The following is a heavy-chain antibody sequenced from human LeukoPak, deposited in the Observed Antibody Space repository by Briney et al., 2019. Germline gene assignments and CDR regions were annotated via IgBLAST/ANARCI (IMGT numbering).Heavy chain of an antibody. V-gene: IGHV3-48*03. CDR3: AELGITMIGGV. D-gene: IGHD3-10*02. CDR2: ISSSGSTI. Sequence: PGGTLRLSCAVSGFTFSSYDMSWVRQAPGKGLEWVSYISSSGSTIYYADSVKGRFTISRDNAKNSLYLQMNSLRAEDTAVYYCAELGITMIGGVWGKGTTVTISS. CDR1: GFTFSSYD. J-gene: IGHJ6*04.